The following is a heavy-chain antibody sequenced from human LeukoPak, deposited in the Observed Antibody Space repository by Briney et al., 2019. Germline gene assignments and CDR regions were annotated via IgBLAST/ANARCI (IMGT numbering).Heavy chain of an antibody. D-gene: IGHD4-17*01. CDR2: SNSDGSST. CDR3: ARGGDYPFDY. CDR1: GFTFSSYW. V-gene: IGHV3-74*01. Sequence: GGSLRLSCAASGFTFSSYWMHWVRQAPGKGLVWVSRSNSDGSSTNYADSVKGRFTISRDNAKNTLYLQMNSLRAEDAAVYYCARGGDYPFDYWGQGTPVTVSS. J-gene: IGHJ4*02.